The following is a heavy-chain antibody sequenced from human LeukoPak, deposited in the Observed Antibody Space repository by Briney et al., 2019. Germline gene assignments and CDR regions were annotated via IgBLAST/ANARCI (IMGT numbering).Heavy chain of an antibody. Sequence: SETLSLTCTVSGVSISDYYWSWVRQPAGKGLEWIGRLYSSGNSNYNPSLESRVIMSLDTSRNQFSLRLSSVTAADTAVYYCARDHPHNWNLASHYNYYMDVWGTGTTVTVSS. CDR1: GVSISDYY. CDR3: ARDHPHNWNLASHYNYYMDV. V-gene: IGHV4-4*07. CDR2: LYSSGNS. D-gene: IGHD1-7*01. J-gene: IGHJ6*03.